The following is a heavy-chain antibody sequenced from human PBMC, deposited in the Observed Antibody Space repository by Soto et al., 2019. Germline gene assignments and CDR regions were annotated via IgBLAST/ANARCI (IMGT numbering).Heavy chain of an antibody. V-gene: IGHV4-39*01. Sequence: SETLSLTCTVSGDSITNNNFSWGWVRQPPGKGLDWIGNIYYLGNTFYNPSHRSRVTISADTSKNQFSLNLSSVTAADTAVYYCARVVGRATRHADFDFWGQGTMVTVSS. J-gene: IGHJ4*02. CDR2: IYYLGNT. CDR3: ARVVGRATRHADFDF. CDR1: GDSITNNNFS. D-gene: IGHD2-15*01.